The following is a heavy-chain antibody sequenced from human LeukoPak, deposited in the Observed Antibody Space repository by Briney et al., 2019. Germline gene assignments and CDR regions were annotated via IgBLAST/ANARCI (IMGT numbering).Heavy chain of an antibody. CDR3: ARGDVVRGVSWFDS. CDR1: GSPFTSYW. J-gene: IGHJ5*01. D-gene: IGHD2-21*02. CDR2: IYPGDSDT. V-gene: IGHV5-51*01. Sequence: GEALKISCQGSGSPFTSYWIGWGRPMPVKGLEWMGSIYPGDSDTKYSPSFQGQVTISVDKSTNTAYLQWKSLKASDTAMYYCARGDVVRGVSWFDSWGQGALVTVSS.